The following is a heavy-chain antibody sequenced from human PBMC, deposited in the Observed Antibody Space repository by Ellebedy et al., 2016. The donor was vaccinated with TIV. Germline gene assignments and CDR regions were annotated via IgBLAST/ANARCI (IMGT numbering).Heavy chain of an antibody. CDR2: IGAAGDP. CDR1: GFTFSDYD. V-gene: IGHV3-13*05. CDR3: ARAPRGFFGIDV. Sequence: GESLKISCAASGFTFSDYDMHWVRQATGEGLEWVSAIGAAGDPDYPGSVKGQFTISRENAQNSLYLQMNNLRAGDTAVYYCARAPRGFFGIDVWGQGTTVTVSS. J-gene: IGHJ6*02.